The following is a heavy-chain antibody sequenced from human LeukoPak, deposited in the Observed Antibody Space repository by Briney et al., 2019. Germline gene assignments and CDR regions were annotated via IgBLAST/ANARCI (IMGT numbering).Heavy chain of an antibody. D-gene: IGHD2-2*01. V-gene: IGHV4-59*08. CDR2: IYYSGST. CDR1: GGSISSYY. J-gene: IGHJ5*01. CDR3: ARGIVVEPAAMSWFDS. Sequence: PSETLSLTCTVSGGSISSYYWSWIRQPPGKGLEWIGHIYYSGSTNYNPSLRSRVTISVDTSKNQFSLKLSSVTAADTAVYYCARGIVVEPAAMSWFDSWGQGTLATVSS.